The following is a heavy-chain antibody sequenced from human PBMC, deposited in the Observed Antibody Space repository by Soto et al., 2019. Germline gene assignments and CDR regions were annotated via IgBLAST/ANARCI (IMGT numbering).Heavy chain of an antibody. V-gene: IGHV1-69*12. CDR3: ASHSSLRGYCISTSSYGYYYGLDV. Sequence: QVQLVQSGAEVKKPGSSVKVSCKASGGTFSSYAISWVRQAPGQGLEWMGGIIPIFGTADYAQKFQGRVTITADESTCTAYMGLISLKSADTAVYYCASHSSLRGYCISTSSYGYYYGLDVWGPGTTVTVSS. CDR2: IIPIFGTA. CDR1: GGTFSSYA. D-gene: IGHD2-2*01. J-gene: IGHJ6*02.